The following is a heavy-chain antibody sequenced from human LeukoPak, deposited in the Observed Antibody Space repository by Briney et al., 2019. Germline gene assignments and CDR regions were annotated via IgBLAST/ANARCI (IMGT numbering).Heavy chain of an antibody. J-gene: IGHJ1*01. CDR2: IIPIFGTA. V-gene: IGHV1-69*13. D-gene: IGHD2-15*01. Sequence: ASVKVSCKASGGTFSSYAISWVRQAPGQGLEWMGGIIPIFGTANYAQKFQGRVTITADESTSTAYMELSSLRSEDTAVYSRAREGYCSGGSCYSEYFQHWGQGTLVTVSS. CDR3: AREGYCSGGSCYSEYFQH. CDR1: GGTFSSYA.